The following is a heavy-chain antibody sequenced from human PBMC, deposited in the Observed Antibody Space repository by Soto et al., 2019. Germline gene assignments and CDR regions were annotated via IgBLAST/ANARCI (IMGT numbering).Heavy chain of an antibody. CDR3: VHRVLAGQQIDY. D-gene: IGHD3-3*01. CDR1: GFSLSTTGVG. CDR2: IYWNDDK. J-gene: IGHJ4*02. Sequence: QIALRESGPTLVKPTQTLTLTCTFSGFSLSTTGVGVGWFRQAPGKAPEWLAFIYWNDDKRYNWLLNHRLTIARGTSENQVVLALTDMDPVDTATYCCVHRVLAGQQIDYWGQGTLVTVSS. V-gene: IGHV2-5*01.